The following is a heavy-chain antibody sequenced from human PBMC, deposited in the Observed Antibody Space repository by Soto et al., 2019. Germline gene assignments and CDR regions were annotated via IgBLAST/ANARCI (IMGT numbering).Heavy chain of an antibody. CDR2: INHSGST. V-gene: IGHV4-34*01. Sequence: SETLSLTCAVYGGSFSGYYWSWIRQPPGKGLEWIGEINHSGSTNYNPSLKSRVTISVDTSKNQFSLKLSSVTAADTAVYYCERALGDNSLGYWGQGTLVTVSS. CDR1: GGSFSGYY. CDR3: ERALGDNSLGY. J-gene: IGHJ4*02. D-gene: IGHD1-20*01.